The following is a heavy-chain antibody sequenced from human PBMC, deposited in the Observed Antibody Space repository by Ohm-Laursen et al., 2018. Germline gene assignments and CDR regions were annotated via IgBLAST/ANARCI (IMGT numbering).Heavy chain of an antibody. CDR2: VSYSENT. CDR1: GGSFSSADYY. Sequence: SQTLSLTCAVSGGSFSSADYYWSWIRHHPGKGLEWIGYVSYSENTYYNPSLKSRLLISVDRSKNQFSLKLSSVIAADTAMYYCARHASVTGLDYWGQGTLVTVSS. D-gene: IGHD6-19*01. CDR3: ARHASVTGLDY. V-gene: IGHV4-31*11. J-gene: IGHJ4*02.